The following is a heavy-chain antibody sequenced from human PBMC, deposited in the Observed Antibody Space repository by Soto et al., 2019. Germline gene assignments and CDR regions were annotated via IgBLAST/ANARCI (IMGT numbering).Heavy chain of an antibody. D-gene: IGHD6-19*01. Sequence: GGSLRLSCAASGFTFSSYWMHWVRQAPGKGLVWVSRINSDGSSTSYADSVKGRFTISRDNAKNTLYLKMNSLSAEDTAVYYCARDQIAVAAYYGMDVWGQGTTVTVSS. CDR3: ARDQIAVAAYYGMDV. CDR1: GFTFSSYW. V-gene: IGHV3-74*01. CDR2: INSDGSST. J-gene: IGHJ6*02.